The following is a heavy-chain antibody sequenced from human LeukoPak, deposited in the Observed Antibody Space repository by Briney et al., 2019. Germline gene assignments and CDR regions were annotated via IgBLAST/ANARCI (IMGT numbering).Heavy chain of an antibody. D-gene: IGHD3-22*01. J-gene: IGHJ4*02. CDR2: IDPNSGAT. CDR3: ATIPGYYDSSGYSNAIDF. CDR1: GYTFIDYY. V-gene: IGHV1-2*02. Sequence: ASVKDSCKASGYTFIDYYMHWVRQAPGQGLEWMGWIDPNSGATDNAQKFQGRVTISKDTSISTAFMELSRLRADDTAVYYCATIPGYYDSSGYSNAIDFWGQGTLVTVSS.